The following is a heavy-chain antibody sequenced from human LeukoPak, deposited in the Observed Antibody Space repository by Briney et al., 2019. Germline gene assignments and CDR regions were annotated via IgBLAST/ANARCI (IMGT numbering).Heavy chain of an antibody. CDR1: GYTFTSYG. J-gene: IGHJ4*02. Sequence: ASVKVSCKASGYTFTSYGISWVRQAPGQGLEWMGWISAYNGNTNYAQKLQGRVTMTTDTSTSTAYMELRSLRSDDTAVYYCARDCSGGSCYLYFDYRGQGTLVTVSS. CDR3: ARDCSGGSCYLYFDY. V-gene: IGHV1-18*01. CDR2: ISAYNGNT. D-gene: IGHD2-15*01.